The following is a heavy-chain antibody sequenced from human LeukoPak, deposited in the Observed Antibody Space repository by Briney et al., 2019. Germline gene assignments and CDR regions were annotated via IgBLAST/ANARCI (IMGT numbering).Heavy chain of an antibody. CDR2: INPNSGST. CDR3: ARAPLGIVGATKPNFDY. Sequence: ASVKVSCKASGYTFTGYYMHWVRQAPGQGLEWMGWINPNSGSTNYAQKFQGRVTMTRDTSISTAYMELSRLRSDDTAVYYCARAPLGIVGATKPNFDYWGQGTLVTVSS. J-gene: IGHJ4*02. D-gene: IGHD1-26*01. CDR1: GYTFTGYY. V-gene: IGHV1-2*02.